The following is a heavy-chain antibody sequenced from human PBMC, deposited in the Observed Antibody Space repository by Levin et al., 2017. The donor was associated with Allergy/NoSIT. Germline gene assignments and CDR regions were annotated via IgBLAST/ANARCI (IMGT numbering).Heavy chain of an antibody. D-gene: IGHD1-1*01. CDR3: QRGAAGTSMVFYYYYMDV. Sequence: SETLSLTCTVSGGSISSNTYYWGWIRQPPGKGLEWIGTIYYSGTTYYNPSLKSRVTISVDTSKNQFSLNLSSVTAADTAVYCGQRGAAGTSMVFYYYYMDVWGKGTTVTVSS. CDR1: GGSISSNTYY. CDR2: IYYSGTT. V-gene: IGHV4-39*01. J-gene: IGHJ6*03.